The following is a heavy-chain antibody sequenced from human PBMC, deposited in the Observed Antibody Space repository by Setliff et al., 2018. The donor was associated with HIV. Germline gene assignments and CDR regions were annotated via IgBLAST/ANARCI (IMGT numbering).Heavy chain of an antibody. V-gene: IGHV4-34*01. CDR1: GESLSDYY. D-gene: IGHD3-10*01. CDR2: INHNKSS. Sequence: SETLSLTCAVYGESLSDYYWSWIRQPPGKGLEWIGEINHNKSSDYNPSLKSRVTMSVDTSKNQFSLKLTSVTAADTAVYYCARDPWFGESENYYYYYYMDVWGKGTTVTVSS. CDR3: ARDPWFGESENYYYYYYMDV. J-gene: IGHJ6*03.